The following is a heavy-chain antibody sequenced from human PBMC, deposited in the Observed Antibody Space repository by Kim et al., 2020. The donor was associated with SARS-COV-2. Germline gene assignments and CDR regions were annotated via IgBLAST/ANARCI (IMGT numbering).Heavy chain of an antibody. CDR3: ARDGEGYDSSGYYYDYFDY. J-gene: IGHJ4*02. V-gene: IGHV3-7*01. Sequence: GGSLRLSCAASGFTFSSYWMSWVRQAPGKGLEWVANIKQDGSEKYYVDSVKGRFTISRDNAKNSLYLQMNSLRAEDTAVYYCARDGEGYDSSGYYYDYFDYRGQGALVTVSS. CDR1: GFTFSSYW. CDR2: IKQDGSEK. D-gene: IGHD3-22*01.